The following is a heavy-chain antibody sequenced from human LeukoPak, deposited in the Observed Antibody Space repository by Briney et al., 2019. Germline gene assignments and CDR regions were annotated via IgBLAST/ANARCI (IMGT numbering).Heavy chain of an antibody. V-gene: IGHV1-69*04. CDR2: IIPILGIA. Sequence: SVKVSCKASGGTFSSYAISWVRQAPGQGLEWMGRIIPILGIANYAQKFQGRVTITADKSTSTAYMELSSLRSEDTAVYYCARTTYPNYYYYGMDVWGQGTTVTVSS. CDR1: GGTFSSYA. CDR3: ARTTYPNYYYYGMDV. D-gene: IGHD1-1*01. J-gene: IGHJ6*02.